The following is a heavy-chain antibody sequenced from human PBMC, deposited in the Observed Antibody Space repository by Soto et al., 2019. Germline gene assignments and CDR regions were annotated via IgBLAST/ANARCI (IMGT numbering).Heavy chain of an antibody. J-gene: IGHJ4*02. CDR3: ARDGYSDFWSGYYPMIDY. Sequence: QVQLVQSGAEVKKPGASVKVSCKASGYTFTSYGISWVRQAPGQGLEWMGWISAYSGNTNYAQKLQGRVTMTTDTSTSTAYMELRSLRSDDTAVYYCARDGYSDFWSGYYPMIDYWGQGTLVTVSS. D-gene: IGHD3-3*01. CDR2: ISAYSGNT. V-gene: IGHV1-18*01. CDR1: GYTFTSYG.